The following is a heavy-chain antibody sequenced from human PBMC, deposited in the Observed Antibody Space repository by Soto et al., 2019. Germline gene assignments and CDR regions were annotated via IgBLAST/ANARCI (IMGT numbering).Heavy chain of an antibody. CDR3: ARGYYDYIWGSYRSPAHVDY. CDR2: INHSGST. CDR1: GGSFSGYY. J-gene: IGHJ4*02. D-gene: IGHD3-16*02. Sequence: ASETLSLTCAVYGGSFSGYYWSWIRQPPGKGLEWIGEINHSGSTNYNPSLKSRVTISVDTSKNQFSLKLSSVTAADTAVYYCARGYYDYIWGSYRSPAHVDYCGQGTLVTVSS. V-gene: IGHV4-34*01.